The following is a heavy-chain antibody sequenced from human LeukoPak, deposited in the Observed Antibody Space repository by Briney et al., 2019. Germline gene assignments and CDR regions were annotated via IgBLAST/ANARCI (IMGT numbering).Heavy chain of an antibody. V-gene: IGHV5-51*01. CDR3: ARRVDTGFSFDF. CDR2: IYAGDSDT. D-gene: IGHD3-9*01. J-gene: IGHJ4*02. CDR1: GYTFTNYW. Sequence: GESLKISCKGSGYTFTNYWIAWVRQMPRKGLEWMGIIYAGDSDTRYSPSFQGQVTISADRSISTAYLQWSSLKASDTAMYYSARRVDTGFSFDFWGQGTLVTVSS.